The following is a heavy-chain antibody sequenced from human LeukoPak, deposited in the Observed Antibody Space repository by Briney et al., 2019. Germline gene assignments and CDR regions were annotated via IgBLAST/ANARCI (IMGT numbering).Heavy chain of an antibody. CDR2: ISWNSGTI. D-gene: IGHD6-13*01. CDR3: AKDRRSTWIGGYFDY. Sequence: PGGSLRLSCAASGFTFSTYSMNWVRQAPGKGLEWVSGISWNSGTIGYADSVKGRFSISRDNAKNSLYLQMNSLRAEDTALYYCAKDRRSTWIGGYFDYWGQGTLATVSS. J-gene: IGHJ4*02. V-gene: IGHV3-9*01. CDR1: GFTFSTYS.